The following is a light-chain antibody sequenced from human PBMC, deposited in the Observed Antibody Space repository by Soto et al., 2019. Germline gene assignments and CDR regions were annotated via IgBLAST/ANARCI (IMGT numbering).Light chain of an antibody. J-gene: IGKJ2*01. CDR2: KAS. Sequence: DIQMTQSPSSLSASVGDRVTITCRARQSISSYLNWYQQKPGTAPTLLIYKASSLESGVPSRFSGNGSGTEFTLTTSSLQPDDFATYYCQQLHSDSPYTVGEGTKLQIK. V-gene: IGKV1-5*03. CDR1: QSISSY. CDR3: QQLHSDSPYT.